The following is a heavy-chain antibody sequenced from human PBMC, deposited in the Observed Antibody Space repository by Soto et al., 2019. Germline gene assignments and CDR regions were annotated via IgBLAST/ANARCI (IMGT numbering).Heavy chain of an antibody. CDR3: TNLGGWWSYRPDLRGMNV. CDR1: GFPFSSYA. Sequence: GGSLRLSCAASGFPFSSYAMSWVRQAPGKGLEWVSAISGSGGSTYYADSVKGRFTISRDNSKNTLYLQMNSMRAEDTAVYYCTNLGGWWSYRPDLRGMNVCGQGTTVTFSS. CDR2: ISGSGGST. J-gene: IGHJ6*02. D-gene: IGHD3-16*02. V-gene: IGHV3-23*01.